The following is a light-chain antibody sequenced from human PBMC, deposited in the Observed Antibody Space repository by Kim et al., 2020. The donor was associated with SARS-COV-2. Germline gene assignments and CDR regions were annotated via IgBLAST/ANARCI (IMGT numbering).Light chain of an antibody. Sequence: ASVGERVTITCRASQDNSNSLAWFQQKPGEVPKCQMYATSSLQSGVPSKFSGSGSGTDFTLTISSLQPEDFATYFCQQYKSYPLTFGGGTKVDIK. CDR3: QQYKSYPLT. V-gene: IGKV1-16*02. CDR2: ATS. CDR1: QDNSNS. J-gene: IGKJ4*01.